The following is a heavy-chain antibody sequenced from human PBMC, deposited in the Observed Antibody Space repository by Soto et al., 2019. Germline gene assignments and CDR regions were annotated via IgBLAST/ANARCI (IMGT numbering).Heavy chain of an antibody. J-gene: IGHJ1*01. D-gene: IGHD6-19*01. Sequence: QVQLVQSGAEVKKPGASVKVSCKASGYTFTSYGISWVRQAPGQGLEWMGWISAYNGNTNYAQKLQGRVTMTTDTSTSTAYVELRRLRSDDTAVYYCARDVTSSSGWTAEYFQHWGQGTLVTVSS. V-gene: IGHV1-18*01. CDR2: ISAYNGNT. CDR1: GYTFTSYG. CDR3: ARDVTSSSGWTAEYFQH.